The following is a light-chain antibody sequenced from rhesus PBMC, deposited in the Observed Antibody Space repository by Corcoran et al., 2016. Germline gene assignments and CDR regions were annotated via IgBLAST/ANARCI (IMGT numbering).Light chain of an antibody. J-gene: IGKJ2*01. CDR3: QQYYDVPYS. CDR2: YAS. V-gene: IGKV1-19*01. CDR1: QDISSW. Sequence: DIQMTQSPSSLSASVGDRVTIACHASQDISSWLAWDQQKLGKAPKPLVYYASTLQSGVPSRFSGSGSGTDFTLTLSGLQPEDFAAYFCQQYYDVPYSFGRWTKVDIK.